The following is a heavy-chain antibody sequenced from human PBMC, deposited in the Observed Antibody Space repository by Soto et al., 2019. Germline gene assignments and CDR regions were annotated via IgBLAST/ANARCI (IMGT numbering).Heavy chain of an antibody. J-gene: IGHJ6*02. V-gene: IGHV3-64D*06. Sequence: HPGGSLRLSCSASGFTFSSYAMHWVRQAPGKGLEYVSAISSNGGSTYYADSVKGRFTISRDNSKNTLYLQMSSLRAEDTAVYYCCRIAARPYEPYYYYGMDVWGQGTTVTVSS. CDR1: GFTFSSYA. CDR2: ISSNGGST. CDR3: CRIAARPYEPYYYYGMDV. D-gene: IGHD6-6*01.